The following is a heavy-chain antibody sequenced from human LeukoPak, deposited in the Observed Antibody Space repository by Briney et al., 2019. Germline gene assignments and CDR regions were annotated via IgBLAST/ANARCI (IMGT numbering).Heavy chain of an antibody. V-gene: IGHV4-34*01. D-gene: IGHD2-15*01. Sequence: SETLSLTCAVYGESFSAYFWNWLRQAPGKPLEYIGEINHRGSSHYNPSLKTRVTLSVDTSKNQFSLKLTSVTAADTAVYFCARGSSFDGYCSAGACDAGYYDSWGRGTPVTVSS. J-gene: IGHJ4*02. CDR2: INHRGSS. CDR1: GESFSAYF. CDR3: ARGSSFDGYCSAGACDAGYYDS.